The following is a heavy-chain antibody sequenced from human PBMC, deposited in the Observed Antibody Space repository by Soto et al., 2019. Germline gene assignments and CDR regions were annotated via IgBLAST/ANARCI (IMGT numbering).Heavy chain of an antibody. D-gene: IGHD3-9*01. V-gene: IGHV1-2*04. Sequence: ASVKVSCKASGYTFTGHYLHWLRQAPGQGLEWMGCINPNIGSTNYARKFQGWVTMTRDSSISTACMELSKLTSHDTAVYYCARGRTFYDILTGLYVFDYWGQGTPVTVSS. CDR1: GYTFTGHY. CDR2: INPNIGST. CDR3: ARGRTFYDILTGLYVFDY. J-gene: IGHJ4*02.